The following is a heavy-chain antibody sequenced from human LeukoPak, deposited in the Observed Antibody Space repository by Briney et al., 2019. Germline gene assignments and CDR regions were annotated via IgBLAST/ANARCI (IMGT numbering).Heavy chain of an antibody. CDR3: ARYCSSSRCLYYYHMDV. J-gene: IGHJ6*03. D-gene: IGHD2-2*01. V-gene: IGHV3-48*01. CDR2: ISSSSSTI. CDR1: GFTFSSYN. Sequence: GGSLRLSCVASGFTFSSYNMNWVRQAPGKGLEWVSYISSSSSTIYYADSVKGRFTISRDNAKNSLYLQMNSLGAEDTAVYYCARYCSSSRCLYYYHMDVWGKGTTVTVSS.